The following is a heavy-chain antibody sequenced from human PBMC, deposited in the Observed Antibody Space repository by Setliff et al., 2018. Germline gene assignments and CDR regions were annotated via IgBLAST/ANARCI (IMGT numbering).Heavy chain of an antibody. CDR1: GDSISSSNW. CDR2: IYHSGST. CDR3: ARQVSWFDP. V-gene: IGHV4-4*02. J-gene: IGHJ5*02. Sequence: SETLSLTCAVSGDSISSSNWWNWVRQPPGKGLEWIGEIYHSGSTYYNPSLKSRVTISVDTSKNQFSLELSSVTAADTAVYYCARQVSWFDPWGQGTLVTVSS.